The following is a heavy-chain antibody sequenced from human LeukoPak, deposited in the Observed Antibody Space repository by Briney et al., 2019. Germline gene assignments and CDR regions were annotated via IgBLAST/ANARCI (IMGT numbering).Heavy chain of an antibody. D-gene: IGHD3-22*01. CDR2: IYYSGST. CDR3: ARASYYYDSSGYYYGQVWYMDV. CDR1: GGSISSGDYY. V-gene: IGHV4-30-4*08. J-gene: IGHJ6*03. Sequence: SETLSLTCTVSGGSISSGDYYWRWIRQPPGKGLEWIGYIYYSGSTYYNPSLKSRVTISVDTSKNQFSLKLSSVTAADTAVYYCARASYYYDSSGYYYGQVWYMDVWGKGTTVTVSS.